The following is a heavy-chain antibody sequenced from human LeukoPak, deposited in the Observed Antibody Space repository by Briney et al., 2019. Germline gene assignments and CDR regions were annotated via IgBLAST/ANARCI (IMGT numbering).Heavy chain of an antibody. CDR2: INPSGGST. CDR3: ARDRGYSYGPYYFDY. V-gene: IGHV1-46*01. J-gene: IGHJ4*02. Sequence: ASVKVSCKASGYTFTSYYMHWVRQAPGQGLEWMGIINPSGGSTTYAQKLQGRVTMTTDTSTSTAYMELRSLRSDDTAVYYCARDRGYSYGPYYFDYWGQGTLVTVSS. CDR1: GYTFTSYY. D-gene: IGHD5-18*01.